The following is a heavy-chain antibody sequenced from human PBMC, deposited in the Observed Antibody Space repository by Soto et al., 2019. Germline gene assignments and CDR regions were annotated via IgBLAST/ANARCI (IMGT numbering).Heavy chain of an antibody. Sequence: VGSLRLSCAASGFTFSSYAMSWVRQAPGKGLEWVSAISGSGGSTYYADSVKGRFTISRDNSKNTLYLQMNSLRAEDTAVYYCATVGTYRSIDYWGQGTLVTVSS. D-gene: IGHD4-4*01. CDR3: ATVGTYRSIDY. CDR2: ISGSGGST. J-gene: IGHJ4*02. CDR1: GFTFSSYA. V-gene: IGHV3-23*01.